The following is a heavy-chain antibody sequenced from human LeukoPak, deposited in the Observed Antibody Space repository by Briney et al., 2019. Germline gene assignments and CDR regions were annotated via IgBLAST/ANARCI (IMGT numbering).Heavy chain of an antibody. CDR3: ARDQATADGVYY. Sequence: SETLSLTCTVSGGSISSGSYYWSWIRQPAGKGLEWIGRIYTSGSTNYNPSLKSRVTISVNTSKNQFSLKLSSVTAADTAVYYCARDQATADGVYYWGQGTLVTVSS. J-gene: IGHJ4*02. V-gene: IGHV4-61*02. CDR2: IYTSGST. CDR1: GGSISSGSYY. D-gene: IGHD3-10*01.